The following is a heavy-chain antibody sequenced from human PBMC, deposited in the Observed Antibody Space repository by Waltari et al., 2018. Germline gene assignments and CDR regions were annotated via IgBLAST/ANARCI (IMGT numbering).Heavy chain of an antibody. Sequence: QVQLVQSGAEVKKPGASVKVSCKASGYTFTGYYMHWVRQAPGQGLEWMGWINPNMGGTNYAQKFQGRVTMTRDTSISTAYMELRRLRSDDTAVYYCARAGDYDFWSAQEDFQHWGQGTLVTVSS. D-gene: IGHD3-3*01. V-gene: IGHV1-2*02. CDR3: ARAGDYDFWSAQEDFQH. CDR1: GYTFTGYY. J-gene: IGHJ1*01. CDR2: INPNMGGT.